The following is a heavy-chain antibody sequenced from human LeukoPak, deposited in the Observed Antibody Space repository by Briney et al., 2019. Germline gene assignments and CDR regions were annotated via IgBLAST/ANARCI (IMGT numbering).Heavy chain of an antibody. J-gene: IGHJ3*02. CDR1: GYTFTSYD. V-gene: IGHV1-8*01. D-gene: IGHD3-22*01. CDR2: MNPNSGNT. Sequence: ASAKVSCKASGYTFTSYDINWVRQATGQGLEWMGWMNPNSGNTGYAQKFQGRVTMTRNTSISTAYMELSSLRSEDTAVYYCAISRKTYYYDSSGRPRDAFDIWGQGTMVTVSS. CDR3: AISRKTYYYDSSGRPRDAFDI.